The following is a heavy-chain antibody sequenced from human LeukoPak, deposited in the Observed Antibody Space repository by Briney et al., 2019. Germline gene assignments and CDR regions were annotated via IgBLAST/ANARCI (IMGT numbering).Heavy chain of an antibody. J-gene: IGHJ4*02. V-gene: IGHV6-1*01. CDR1: GDSVSGNSVA. CDR3: ARHRVLYSSGWLDY. Sequence: SQTLSLTCAISGDSVSGNSVAWNWIRQSPSRGLEWLGRTYYRSKWYNDYAVTVKGRITINPDTSKNQFSLKLSSVTAADTAVYYCARHRVLYSSGWLDYWGQGTLVTVSS. CDR2: TYYRSKWYN. D-gene: IGHD6-19*01.